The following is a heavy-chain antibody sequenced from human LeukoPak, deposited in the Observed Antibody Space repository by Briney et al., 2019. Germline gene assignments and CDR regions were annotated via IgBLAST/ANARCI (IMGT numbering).Heavy chain of an antibody. J-gene: IGHJ4*02. CDR2: INPNSGGT. CDR3: ARHIEAAVYYFDY. CDR1: GYTFTDYY. Sequence: ASVKVSCKASGYTFTDYYLHWVRQAPGQGLEWMGWINPNSGGTIYAQKFKGGVTMTRDTSISTAYMELSRLRSDDSALYYCARHIEAAVYYFDYWGQGALVTVSS. D-gene: IGHD6-13*01. V-gene: IGHV1-2*02.